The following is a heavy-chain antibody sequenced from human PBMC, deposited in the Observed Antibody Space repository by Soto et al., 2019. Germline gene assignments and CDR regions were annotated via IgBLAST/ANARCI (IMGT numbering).Heavy chain of an antibody. Sequence: SVKVSCKASVGTFSSYAISWVRQAPGQGLEWMGGIIPIFGTANYAQKFQGRVTITADESTSTAYMELSSLRSEDTAVYYCASGYCSSTSCSYYYYGMDVWGQGTTVTVSS. CDR3: ASGYCSSTSCSYYYYGMDV. J-gene: IGHJ6*02. CDR1: VGTFSSYA. V-gene: IGHV1-69*13. D-gene: IGHD2-2*03. CDR2: IIPIFGTA.